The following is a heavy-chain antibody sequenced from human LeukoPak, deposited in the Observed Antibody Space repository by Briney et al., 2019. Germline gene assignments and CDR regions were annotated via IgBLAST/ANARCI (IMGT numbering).Heavy chain of an antibody. CDR2: IDPNTAGI. CDR3: ARPGYCSGGSCADWFDS. Sequence: ASVKVSCKPSGYTFTAYYVHWMRQAPGQGLEWMGWIDPNTAGINFAQKFQGRVSMTRDTSINTAYLELSRLRSDDTAVYYCARPGYCSGGSCADWFDSWGQGTLVTVSS. D-gene: IGHD2-15*01. CDR1: GYTFTAYY. J-gene: IGHJ5*01. V-gene: IGHV1-2*02.